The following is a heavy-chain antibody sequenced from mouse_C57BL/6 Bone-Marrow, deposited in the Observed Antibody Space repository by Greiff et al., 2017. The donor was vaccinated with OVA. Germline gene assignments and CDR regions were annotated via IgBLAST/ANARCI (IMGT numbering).Heavy chain of an antibody. V-gene: IGHV1-62-2*01. D-gene: IGHD2-2*01. Sequence: LVESGAELVKPGASVKLSCKASGYTFTEYTIHWVKQRSGQGLEWIGWFYPGSGIIKYNEKFKDKATLTADKSSSTVYMELSRLTSEDSAVYFCARHEDGYRRFAYWGQGTLVTVSA. CDR2: FYPGSGII. CDR3: ARHEDGYRRFAY. J-gene: IGHJ3*01. CDR1: GYTFTEYT.